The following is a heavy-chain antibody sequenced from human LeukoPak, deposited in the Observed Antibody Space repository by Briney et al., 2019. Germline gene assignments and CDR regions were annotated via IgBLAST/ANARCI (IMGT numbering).Heavy chain of an antibody. CDR2: IYYSGST. J-gene: IGHJ5*02. V-gene: IGHV4-39*07. CDR3: ARGLTRYWFDP. D-gene: IGHD4-17*01. Sequence: SETLSLTCTVSGGSISSSSYYWGWIRQPPGKGLEWIGSIYYSGSTNYNPSLKSRVTISVDTSKNQFSLKLSSVTAADTAVYYCARGLTRYWFDPWGQGTLVTVSS. CDR1: GGSISSSSYY.